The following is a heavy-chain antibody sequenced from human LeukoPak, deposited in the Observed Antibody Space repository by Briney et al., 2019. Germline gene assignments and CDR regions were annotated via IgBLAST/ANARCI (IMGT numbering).Heavy chain of an antibody. CDR2: IYSGGTT. J-gene: IGHJ4*02. Sequence: GGSLRLSCAASGFTVSSNYMSWVRQAPGKGLEWVSIIYSGGTTYYADSVKGRFTISRDNSKNTLYLQMNSLRAEDTAVYYCARGMSATSGYLELEYWGQGALVTVST. CDR1: GFTVSSNY. CDR3: ARGMSATSGYLELEY. D-gene: IGHD3-22*01. V-gene: IGHV3-53*01.